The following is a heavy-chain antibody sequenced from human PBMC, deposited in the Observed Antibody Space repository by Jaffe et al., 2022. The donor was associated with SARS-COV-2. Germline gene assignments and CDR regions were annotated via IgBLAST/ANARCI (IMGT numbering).Heavy chain of an antibody. V-gene: IGHV3-30*18. CDR3: AKDSPSEGALDY. CDR1: GFTFSSYG. CDR2: ISYDGSNK. J-gene: IGHJ4*02. Sequence: QVQLVESGGGVVQPGRSLRLSCAASGFTFSSYGMHWVRQAPGKGLEWVAVISYDGSNKYYADSVKGRFTISRDNSKNTLYLQMNSLRAEDTAVYYCAKDSPSEGALDYWGQGTLVTVSS.